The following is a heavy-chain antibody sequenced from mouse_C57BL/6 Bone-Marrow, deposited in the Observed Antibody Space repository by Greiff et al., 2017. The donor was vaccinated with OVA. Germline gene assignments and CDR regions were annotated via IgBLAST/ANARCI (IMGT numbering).Heavy chain of an antibody. J-gene: IGHJ4*01. Sequence: QVQLQQPGAELVKPGASVKMSCKASGYTFTSYWITWVKQRPGRGLEWIGDIYPGSGSTNYNEKFKSKATLTVDTSSSTAYMQLSSLTSEDSAVYYCARSPLWYYAMDYWGQGTSVTVSS. CDR2: IYPGSGST. CDR3: ARSPLWYYAMDY. CDR1: GYTFTSYW. D-gene: IGHD1-1*02. V-gene: IGHV1-55*01.